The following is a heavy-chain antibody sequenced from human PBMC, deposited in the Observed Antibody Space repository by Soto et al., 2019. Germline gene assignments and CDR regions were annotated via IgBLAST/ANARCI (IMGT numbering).Heavy chain of an antibody. V-gene: IGHV4-39*01. J-gene: IGHJ5*02. CDR1: GDSLSSSRHY. Sequence: SETLSLTCTVSGDSLSSSRHYWGWIRQPPGKGLEWIGSIYSSGSRYYNPSLKSRVTISVDTSKNQLSLQVNSVTAADTAVYYCARGVPYSRQANWFDPWGQGTLVTVSS. CDR3: ARGVPYSRQANWFDP. D-gene: IGHD6-13*01. CDR2: IYSSGSR.